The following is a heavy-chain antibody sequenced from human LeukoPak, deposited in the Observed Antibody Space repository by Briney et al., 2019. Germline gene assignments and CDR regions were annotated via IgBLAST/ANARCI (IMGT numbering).Heavy chain of an antibody. D-gene: IGHD3-10*01. CDR3: ARGVGSGSYLPCYYMAV. Sequence: PETPSHTCAVYGGSFSGYYWSWIRQPPGKGLEWIGEINHSGSTNYNPSLKSRVTISVDTSKNQFSLKLSSVTAADTAVYYCARGVGSGSYLPCYYMAVW. J-gene: IGHJ6*03. CDR2: INHSGST. CDR1: GGSFSGYY. V-gene: IGHV4-34*01.